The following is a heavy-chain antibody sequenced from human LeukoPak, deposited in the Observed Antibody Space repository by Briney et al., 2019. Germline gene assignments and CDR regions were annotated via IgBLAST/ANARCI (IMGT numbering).Heavy chain of an antibody. J-gene: IGHJ4*02. V-gene: IGHV3-30*18. CDR2: ISYDGSNK. CDR3: AKSGYCSGGSCYPTFDY. Sequence: GGSLRLSCAASGFTFSNYAMSWVRQAPGKGLEWVAVISYDGSNKYYADSVKGRFTISRDNSKNTLYLQMNSLRAEDTAVYYCAKSGYCSGGSCYPTFDYWGQGTLVTVSS. D-gene: IGHD2-15*01. CDR1: GFTFSNYA.